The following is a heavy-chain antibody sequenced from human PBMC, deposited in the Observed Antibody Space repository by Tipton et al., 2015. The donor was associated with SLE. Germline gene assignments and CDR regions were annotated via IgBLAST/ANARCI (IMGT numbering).Heavy chain of an antibody. Sequence: LRLSCAVYGGSFSGYYWSWIRRPPGKGLEWIGEINHSGSTNYNPSLKSRVTISVDTSKNQFSLKLSSVTAADTAVYYCARDRVGLWFRTNYYYYYGMDVWGQGTTVTASS. CDR1: GGSFSGYY. CDR3: ARDRVGLWFRTNYYYYYGMDV. J-gene: IGHJ6*02. CDR2: INHSGST. V-gene: IGHV4-34*01. D-gene: IGHD3-10*01.